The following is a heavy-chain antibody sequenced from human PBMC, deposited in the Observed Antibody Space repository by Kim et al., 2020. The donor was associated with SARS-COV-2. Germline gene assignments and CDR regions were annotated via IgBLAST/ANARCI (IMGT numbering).Heavy chain of an antibody. J-gene: IGHJ6*02. CDR3: AKVNPHHILLSTPNYYYGMDV. CDR1: GFTFSSYW. D-gene: IGHD2-21*01. Sequence: GGSLRLSCVASGFTFSSYWMSWVRQAPGKGLEWVANINQDGSEKYSVDSVKGRFTISRDNAKNSLYLQMNSLRAEDTAVYYCAKVNPHHILLSTPNYYYGMDVWGQGTTVTVSS. V-gene: IGHV3-7*01. CDR2: INQDGSEK.